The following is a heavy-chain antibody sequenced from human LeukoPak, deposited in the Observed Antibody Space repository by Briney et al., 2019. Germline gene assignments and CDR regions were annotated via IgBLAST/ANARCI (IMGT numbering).Heavy chain of an antibody. CDR3: ARDIIRSSGLFDY. V-gene: IGHV4-59*01. CDR1: GGSISSYY. D-gene: IGHD3-22*01. J-gene: IGHJ4*02. CDR2: IYYSGST. Sequence: SETLSLTCTVSGGSISSYYWSWIRQPPGKGLEWIGYIYYSGSTNYNPSLKSRVTISADMSKNQFSLKLSSVTAVDTAVYYCARDIIRSSGLFDYWGQGTLVTVSS.